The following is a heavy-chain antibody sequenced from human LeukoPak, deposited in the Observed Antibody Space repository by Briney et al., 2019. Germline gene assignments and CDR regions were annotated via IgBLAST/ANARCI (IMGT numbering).Heavy chain of an antibody. J-gene: IGHJ4*02. Sequence: TSETLSLTCAVSGGSISSGGYSWSWIRQPPGKGLEWIGYIYHSGSTYYNPSHKSRVTISVDRSKNQFSLKLSSVTAADTAVYYCARDNPAAGVRSGYWGQGTLVTVSS. CDR1: GGSISSGGYS. CDR3: ARDNPAAGVRSGY. V-gene: IGHV4-30-2*01. D-gene: IGHD6-13*01. CDR2: IYHSGST.